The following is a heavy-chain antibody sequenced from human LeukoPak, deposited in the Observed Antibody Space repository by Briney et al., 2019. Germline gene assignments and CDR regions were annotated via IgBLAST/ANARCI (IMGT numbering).Heavy chain of an antibody. CDR3: ARESGGGYCSSTSSCPMDV. V-gene: IGHV3-33*01. CDR2: MWSDGRNK. D-gene: IGHD2-2*03. Sequence: AGGSLILSCAASGFTFSSYGVHWVRQAPGGGLEWVAAMWSDGRNKNYADSVKGRFVISRDNSKNTLSLQMYSLTAEDTAVYYCARESGGGYCSSTSSCPMDVWGQGTTVTVSS. J-gene: IGHJ6*02. CDR1: GFTFSSYG.